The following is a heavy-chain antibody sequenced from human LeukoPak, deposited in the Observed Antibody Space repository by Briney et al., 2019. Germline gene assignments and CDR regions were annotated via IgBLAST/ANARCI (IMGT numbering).Heavy chain of an antibody. CDR2: IYPGDSDT. D-gene: IGHD3-16*01. V-gene: IGHV5-51*01. Sequence: GESLKISCKGSGYSFASHWIGWVRQMPGKGLEWMGIIYPGDSDTRYSPSFQGQVTISADKSINTAYLQWSSLKASDTAMYYCASYGWATADDAFDIWGQGTMVTVSS. J-gene: IGHJ3*02. CDR1: GYSFASHW. CDR3: ASYGWATADDAFDI.